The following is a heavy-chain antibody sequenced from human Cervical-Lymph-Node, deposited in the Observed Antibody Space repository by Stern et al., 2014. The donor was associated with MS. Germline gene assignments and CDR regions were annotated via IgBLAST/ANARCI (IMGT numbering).Heavy chain of an antibody. CDR1: GFTFSSYW. Sequence: EVQLVESGGGLVQPGGSLRLSCAASGFTFSSYWMSWVRQAPGKGLEWVAKIKQDGSEKYYVDSMKGRFTISRDNAKNSLYLQMNSLRAEDTAVYYCAREGVGATTDYWGQGTLVTVSS. D-gene: IGHD1-26*01. CDR2: IKQDGSEK. CDR3: AREGVGATTDY. V-gene: IGHV3-7*01. J-gene: IGHJ4*02.